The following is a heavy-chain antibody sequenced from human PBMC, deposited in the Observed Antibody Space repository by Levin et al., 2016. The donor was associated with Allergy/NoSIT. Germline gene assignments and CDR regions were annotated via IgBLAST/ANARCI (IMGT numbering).Heavy chain of an antibody. CDR2: ISSSSSYI. D-gene: IGHD1-14*01. Sequence: GESLKISCAASGFTFSSYSMNWVRQAPGKGLEWVSSISSSSSYIYYADSVKGRFTISRDNAKNSLYLQMNSLRAEDTAVYYCARKTGQKYYYYGMDVWGQGTTVTVSS. CDR1: GFTFSSYS. J-gene: IGHJ6*02. V-gene: IGHV3-21*01. CDR3: ARKTGQKYYYYGMDV.